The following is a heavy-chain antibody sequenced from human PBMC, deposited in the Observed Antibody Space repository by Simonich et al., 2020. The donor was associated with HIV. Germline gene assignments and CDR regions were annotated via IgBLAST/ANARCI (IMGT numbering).Heavy chain of an antibody. J-gene: IGHJ1*01. CDR3: ARLTAGGLGEYFQH. V-gene: IGHV4-34*01. CDR1: GWSFSGYY. Sequence: QVQLQQWGAGLLKPSETLSLTCAVYGWSFSGYYWSWIRQPPGTGLEGIGEINHSGSTNYNPSLKSRVTISVDTSKNQFSLKLSSVTAADTAVYYCARLTAGGLGEYFQHWGQGTLVTVSS. D-gene: IGHD6-13*01. CDR2: INHSGST.